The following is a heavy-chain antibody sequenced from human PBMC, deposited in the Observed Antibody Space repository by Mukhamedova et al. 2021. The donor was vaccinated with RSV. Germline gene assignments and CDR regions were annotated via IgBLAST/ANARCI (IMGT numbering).Heavy chain of an antibody. CDR3: ARRGGAAEYFQQ. J-gene: IGHJ1*01. Sequence: MGWVRQMPGKGLEWMGIIYPGDSDTRYNPSFQGQVTISADKSVNTAYLPWSSLKASDTAMYYCARRGGAAEYFQQWGQGTLVTVYS. CDR2: IYPGDSDT. D-gene: IGHD3-16*01. V-gene: IGHV5-51*01.